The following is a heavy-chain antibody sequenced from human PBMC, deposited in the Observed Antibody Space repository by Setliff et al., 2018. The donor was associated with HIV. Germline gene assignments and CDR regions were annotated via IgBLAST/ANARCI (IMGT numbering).Heavy chain of an antibody. CDR3: AKDRQSFDYFHY. V-gene: IGHV3-43*01. J-gene: IGHJ4*02. CDR1: GFTYDDYT. Sequence: GESPKISCAASGFTYDDYTMHWVRQAPGKGLEWVSLISWDGGSTDYADSVKGRFTISRDNSKNSLYLQMNSLRTEDTALYYCAKDRQSFDYFHYWGQGTLVTVSS. CDR2: ISWDGGST. D-gene: IGHD3-3*01.